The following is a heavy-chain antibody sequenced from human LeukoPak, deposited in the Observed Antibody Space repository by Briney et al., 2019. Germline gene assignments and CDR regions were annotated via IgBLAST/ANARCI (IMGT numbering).Heavy chain of an antibody. V-gene: IGHV3-53*01. CDR1: GFTVSSHY. J-gene: IGHJ4*02. D-gene: IGHD1-1*01. CDR3: ARGGVNYWNPRY. Sequence: PGGSLRLSCVASGFTVSSHYMSWVRQAPGKGLEWVSLLYTDYTTYYADSVEGRFTISRDDSKNTIYLHMNSLRDEDTAVYYCARGGVNYWNPRYWGQGTLVTVSS. CDR2: LYTDYTT.